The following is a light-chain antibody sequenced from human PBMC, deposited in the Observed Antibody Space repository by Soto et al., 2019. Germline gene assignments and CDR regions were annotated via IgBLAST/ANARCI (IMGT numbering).Light chain of an antibody. CDR1: QSISSS. CDR3: QRYDSLRT. CDR2: GAS. J-gene: IGKJ1*01. Sequence: EIVMTQSPATLSVSPGERATLSCRASQSISSSLAWYQQKPGRAPRLLIHGASNRATGIPDRFSGSGSGTDFTLTITRLEPEDFAMYYCQRYDSLRTFGQGTKVDIK. V-gene: IGKV3-20*01.